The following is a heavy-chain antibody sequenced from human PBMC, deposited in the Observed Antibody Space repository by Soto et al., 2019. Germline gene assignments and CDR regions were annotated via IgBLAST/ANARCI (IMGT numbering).Heavy chain of an antibody. D-gene: IGHD1-7*01. CDR1: GFTFSSYG. Sequence: QVQLVESGGGVVQPGRSLRLSCAASGFTFSSYGMHWVRQAPGKGLEWVAVISYDGSNKYYADSVKGRFTISRDNSKNTPYLQMNSLRAEDTAVYCCSRDLAVAELQYPSSIDPWGQGTLVTVSS. CDR2: ISYDGSNK. CDR3: SRDLAVAELQYPSSIDP. J-gene: IGHJ5*02. V-gene: IGHV3-30*03.